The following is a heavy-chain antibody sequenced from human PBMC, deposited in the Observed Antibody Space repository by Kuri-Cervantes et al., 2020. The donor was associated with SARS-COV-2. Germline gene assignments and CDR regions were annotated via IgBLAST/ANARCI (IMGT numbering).Heavy chain of an antibody. CDR2: ISGSGGST. D-gene: IGHD6-6*01. CDR3: AREGVGQLVHPSNWSDP. Sequence: GGSLRLSFAASGFTFSSYATSWVRQAPGKGLEWGSAISGSGGSTYYADPVKGRFTIARYNAKNSLYLQMNSLRAEETAVYYCAREGVGQLVHPSNWSDPWGQGTLVTVSS. CDR1: GFTFSSYA. V-gene: IGHV3-23*01. J-gene: IGHJ5*02.